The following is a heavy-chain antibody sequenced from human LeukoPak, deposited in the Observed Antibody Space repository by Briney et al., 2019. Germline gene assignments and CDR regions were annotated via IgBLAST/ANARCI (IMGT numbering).Heavy chain of an antibody. CDR3: ARVPRPKSYSHDY. J-gene: IGHJ4*02. CDR1: GYTFTGYY. V-gene: IGHV1-2*06. D-gene: IGHD5-18*01. Sequence: ASVKVSCKASGYTFTGYYMHWVRQAPGQGLEWMGRINPNSGGTNYAQKFQGRVTMTRDTSISTAYMELSRLRSDDTAVYYCARVPRPKSYSHDYWGQGTLVTVSS. CDR2: INPNSGGT.